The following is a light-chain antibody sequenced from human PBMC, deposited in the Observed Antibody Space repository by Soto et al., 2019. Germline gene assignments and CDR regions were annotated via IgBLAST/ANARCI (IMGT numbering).Light chain of an antibody. CDR2: YNN. CDR3: AAWDDSLNGVV. CDR1: SSNIGSNT. V-gene: IGLV1-44*01. J-gene: IGLJ2*01. Sequence: QSVLTQPPSASGTPGQRVTISCSGSSSNIGSNTVNWYQHLPGTAPKLLIYYNNQRPSGVPDRFSGSKSGTSASLAISGLQSADEADYYCAAWDDSLNGVVFGGGTKLTVL.